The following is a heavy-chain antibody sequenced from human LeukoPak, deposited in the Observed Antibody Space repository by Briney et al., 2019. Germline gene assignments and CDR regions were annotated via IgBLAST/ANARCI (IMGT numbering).Heavy chain of an antibody. CDR2: ISGSGGST. J-gene: IGHJ6*02. D-gene: IGHD5-18*01. CDR3: AKSWGYSYGSSYGMDV. V-gene: IGHV3-23*01. Sequence: GGSLRLSCAASGFTFSSYAMSWVRQAPGKGLEWVSAISGSGGSTYYADSVKGRFTISRDNSKNTLYLQMNSLRAEDTAVYYCAKSWGYSYGSSYGMDVWGQGTTVTVSS. CDR1: GFTFSSYA.